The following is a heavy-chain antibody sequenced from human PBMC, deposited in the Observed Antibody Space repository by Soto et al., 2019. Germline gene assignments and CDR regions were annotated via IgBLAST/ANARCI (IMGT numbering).Heavy chain of an antibody. J-gene: IGHJ4*02. CDR2: IYWDDDK. D-gene: IGHD6-19*01. CDR3: AHSVVAGLGYYFDY. V-gene: IGHV2-5*02. Sequence: QITLKESGPTLVKPTQTLTLTCTFSGFSLSSTRVAVGWIRQPPGKALEWLALIYWDDDKRYSPFLKSRLTITKDTSKNQLVLTMPNMDPVDTATYYCAHSVVAGLGYYFDYWGQGTLVTVSS. CDR1: GFSLSSTRVA.